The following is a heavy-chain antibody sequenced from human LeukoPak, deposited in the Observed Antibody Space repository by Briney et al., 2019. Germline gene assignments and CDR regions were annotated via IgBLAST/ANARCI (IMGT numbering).Heavy chain of an antibody. CDR2: ISSSSSTI. D-gene: IGHD5-24*01. J-gene: IGHJ6*03. CDR3: ARAGEMRYMDA. Sequence: GGSLRLSCAASGFIFSSYSMNWVRQAPGKGLEWVSFISSSSSTIYYADSVKGRFTISRDNAKNSLYLQMNSLRADDTAIYYCARAGEMRYMDAWGKGTAVTVSS. V-gene: IGHV3-48*01. CDR1: GFIFSSYS.